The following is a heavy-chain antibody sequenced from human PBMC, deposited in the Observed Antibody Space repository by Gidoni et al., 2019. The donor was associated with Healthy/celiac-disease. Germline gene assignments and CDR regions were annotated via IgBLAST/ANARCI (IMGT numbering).Heavy chain of an antibody. CDR1: GGSISSGGYY. CDR3: ARLSYDILTGSHWYFDL. J-gene: IGHJ2*01. Sequence: QVQLQESGPGLVKPSQTLSLTCTVSGGSISSGGYYWSWIRQHPGKGLEWIGYIYYSGSTYYNPSLKSRVTISVDTSKNQFSLKLSSVTAADTAVYYCARLSYDILTGSHWYFDLWGRGTLVTVSS. D-gene: IGHD3-9*01. CDR2: IYYSGST. V-gene: IGHV4-31*03.